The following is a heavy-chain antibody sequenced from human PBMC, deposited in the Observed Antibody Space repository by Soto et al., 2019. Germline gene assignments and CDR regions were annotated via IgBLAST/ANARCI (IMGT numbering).Heavy chain of an antibody. V-gene: IGHV1-3*05. CDR3: ARSIVVVTALDY. D-gene: IGHD2-21*02. Sequence: QVQLVQSGAEEKKPGASVKVSCKASGYTFTSYAMHWVRQAPGQRLEWMGWLNAGNGNTKYSQKFQGRVTITRDTSASTAYMELSSLGSEDTAVYYCARSIVVVTALDYWGQGTLVTFSS. J-gene: IGHJ4*02. CDR1: GYTFTSYA. CDR2: LNAGNGNT.